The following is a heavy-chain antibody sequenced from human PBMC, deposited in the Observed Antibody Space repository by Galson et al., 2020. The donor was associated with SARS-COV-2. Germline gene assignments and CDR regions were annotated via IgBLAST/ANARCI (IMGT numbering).Heavy chain of an antibody. V-gene: IGHV4-61*02. CDR3: ARGNSPCVTIFGVLTGTCGMDV. CDR2: IYKSGNT. CDR1: GSSISSGSYY. Sequence: SDTLSLTCTVSGSSISSGSYYWSWIRQPAGKGLEWIGRIYKSGNTNYNPSLWIQVTIPVTTSKNQFSLKLTSVTAADTAVYYCARGNSPCVTIFGVLTGTCGMDVWGQGTTVTVSS. D-gene: IGHD3-3*01. J-gene: IGHJ6*02.